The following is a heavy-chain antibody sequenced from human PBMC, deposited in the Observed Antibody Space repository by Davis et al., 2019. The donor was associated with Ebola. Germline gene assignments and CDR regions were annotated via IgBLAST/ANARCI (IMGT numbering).Heavy chain of an antibody. Sequence: GESLKISCAASGFTFRNYAIHWVRQAPGKGLELVAVIAYEGTTQYYADSVKGRFTISRDNSKNTLYLQMNSLRAEDTAVYYCARGIVLVPAAITANSGYEHWGQGTLVTVSS. V-gene: IGHV3-30*04. D-gene: IGHD2-2*02. CDR2: IAYEGTTQ. CDR1: GFTFRNYA. CDR3: ARGIVLVPAAITANSGYEH. J-gene: IGHJ4*02.